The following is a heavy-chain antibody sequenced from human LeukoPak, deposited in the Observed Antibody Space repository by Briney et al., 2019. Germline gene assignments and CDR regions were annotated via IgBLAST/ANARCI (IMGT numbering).Heavy chain of an antibody. CDR3: AHARTTTSLLGYYSFHGLDV. J-gene: IGHJ6*02. V-gene: IGHV2-5*02. CDR1: GFSLSTSGVG. D-gene: IGHD1-1*01. Sequence: SGPTLVNPTRTLTLTCTFSGFSLSTSGVGVGWIRQPPGKALEWLAVIYWDGDERYSPSLKSRLTITKDTSKNQVVLTMTNMGPVDTATYYCAHARTTTSLLGYYSFHGLDVWGQGTTVTVSS. CDR2: IYWDGDE.